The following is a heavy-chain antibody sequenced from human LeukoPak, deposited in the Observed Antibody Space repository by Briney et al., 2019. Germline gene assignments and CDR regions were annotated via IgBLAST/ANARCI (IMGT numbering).Heavy chain of an antibody. V-gene: IGHV3-11*01. D-gene: IGHD6-13*01. Sequence: PVGSLRLSCAASGFTFSDYYMSWIRQAPGKGLEWVSYISSSGSTIYYADSVKGRFTISRDNAKNSLYLQMNSLRAEDTAVYYCARARVDSSSWYRYDYYYYGMDVWGQGTTVTVSS. J-gene: IGHJ6*02. CDR3: ARARVDSSSWYRYDYYYYGMDV. CDR2: ISSSGSTI. CDR1: GFTFSDYY.